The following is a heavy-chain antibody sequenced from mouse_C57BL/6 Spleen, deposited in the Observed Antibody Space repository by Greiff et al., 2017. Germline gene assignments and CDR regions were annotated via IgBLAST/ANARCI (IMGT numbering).Heavy chain of an antibody. J-gene: IGHJ4*01. CDR1: GYSFTSYY. V-gene: IGHV1-66*01. CDR2: IYPGSGNT. D-gene: IGHD2-12*01. Sequence: QVQLKQSGPELVKPGASVKISCKASGYSFTSYYIHWVKQRPGQGLEWLGWIYPGSGNTKYNEKFKGKATLTADTSSSTAYMQLSSLTSEDSAVYYCANLRRDYAMDYWGQGTSVTVSS. CDR3: ANLRRDYAMDY.